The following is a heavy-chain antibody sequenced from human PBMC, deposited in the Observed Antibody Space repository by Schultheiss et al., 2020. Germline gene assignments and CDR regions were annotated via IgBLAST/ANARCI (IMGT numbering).Heavy chain of an antibody. Sequence: GGSLRLSCAASGFTVSSNYMSWVRQPPGKGLEWVSILYSGGTTYYADSVQGRFTISRDNSKNTLYLQMNSLRAEDTAVYYCAKVHPKNWNYFDYWGQGTLVTVSS. CDR1: GFTVSSNY. D-gene: IGHD1-1*01. J-gene: IGHJ4*02. V-gene: IGHV3-53*05. CDR3: AKVHPKNWNYFDY. CDR2: LYSGGTT.